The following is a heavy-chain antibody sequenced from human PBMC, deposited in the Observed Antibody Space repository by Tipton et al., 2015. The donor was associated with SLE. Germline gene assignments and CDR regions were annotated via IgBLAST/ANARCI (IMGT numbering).Heavy chain of an antibody. V-gene: IGHV7-4-1*01. CDR3: ARVLSMTTVDAGY. D-gene: IGHD4-17*01. CDR2: INTNTGKP. Sequence: QSGPEVKKPGASVKVSCKASGYTFTSYSVIWVRQAPGQGLEWMGWINTNTGKPTYAQGFTGRFVFSLDTPVSTAYLQIGSLKAEDTAVYYCARVLSMTTVDAGYWGQGTLVTVSS. J-gene: IGHJ4*02. CDR1: GYTFTSYS.